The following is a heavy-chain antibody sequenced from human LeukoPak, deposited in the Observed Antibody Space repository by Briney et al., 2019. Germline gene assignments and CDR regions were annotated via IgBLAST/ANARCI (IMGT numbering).Heavy chain of an antibody. CDR1: GGSISSYY. V-gene: IGHV4-59*08. CDR3: ARGGSGEGY. CDR2: IYYSRTT. Sequence: SETLSLTCTVSGGSISSYYWSWIRQPPEKGLEWIGYIYYSRTTNYNPSLKSRVTMSVDTSKNQFSLKLSSVTAADTAVYYCARGGSGEGYWGQGTLVTVSS. D-gene: IGHD3-10*01. J-gene: IGHJ4*02.